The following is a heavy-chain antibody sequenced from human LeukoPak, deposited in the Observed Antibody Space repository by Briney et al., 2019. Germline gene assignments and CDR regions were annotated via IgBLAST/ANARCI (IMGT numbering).Heavy chain of an antibody. CDR1: GFTFSDHY. D-gene: IGHD1-26*01. CDR3: ARASRSGSYFFY. V-gene: IGHV3-72*01. J-gene: IGHJ4*02. CDR2: SRNKANSYTT. Sequence: GGSLRLSCAASGFTFSDHYMDWVRQTPGKGLEWVGRSRNKANSYTTEYAASVKGRFTISRDDSKNSLSLQMNSLKTDDTAVYYCARASRSGSYFFYWGQGTLVTVSS.